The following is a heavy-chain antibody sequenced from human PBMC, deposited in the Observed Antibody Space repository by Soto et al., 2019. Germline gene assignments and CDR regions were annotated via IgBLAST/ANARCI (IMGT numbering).Heavy chain of an antibody. CDR1: GLTFGKFE. D-gene: IGHD2-21*01. Sequence: GGSLRLSCEVSGLTFGKFEMTWVRQAPGQGLEWVSSISSDGATIYYADSVKGRFTISRGNDKNLLYLQMNSLKGEDTATYYCVRVGIVARPYWGQGTPVTVS. V-gene: IGHV3-48*03. CDR3: VRVGIVARPY. CDR2: ISSDGATI. J-gene: IGHJ4*02.